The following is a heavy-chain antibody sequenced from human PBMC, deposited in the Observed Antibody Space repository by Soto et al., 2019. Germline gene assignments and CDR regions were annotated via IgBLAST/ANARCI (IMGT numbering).Heavy chain of an antibody. CDR2: IFSSDEK. J-gene: IGHJ6*02. CDR3: ARISGGSPYYYAMDV. D-gene: IGHD3-10*01. CDR1: GFSLTNNKMG. Sequence: QVTLKESGPVLVKPTETLTLTCTVSGFSLTNNKMGVSWIRQPPGKALEWLANIFSSDEKSYRTSLKSRVTISQDTSKSQVVLKVTNMDPVDTATYYCARISGGSPYYYAMDVWGQGTTVTVSS. V-gene: IGHV2-26*01.